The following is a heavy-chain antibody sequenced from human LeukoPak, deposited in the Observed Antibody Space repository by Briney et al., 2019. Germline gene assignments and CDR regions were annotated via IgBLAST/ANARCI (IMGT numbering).Heavy chain of an antibody. J-gene: IGHJ4*02. V-gene: IGHV4-39*01. Sequence: PSETLSLTCSVSGGSISGSGYFGVWIRQPPGKGLEWIGSVSYGGTTYYEESLKSRVTMSVDRSANQFSVKLNSVTAADTAVYYCARLVESRVGNYFDYWGQGTLVTVSS. D-gene: IGHD1-1*01. CDR1: GGSISGSGYF. CDR3: ARLVESRVGNYFDY. CDR2: VSYGGTT.